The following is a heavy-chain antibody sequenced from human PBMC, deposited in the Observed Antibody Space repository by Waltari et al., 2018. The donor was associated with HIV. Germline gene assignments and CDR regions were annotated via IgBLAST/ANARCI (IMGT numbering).Heavy chain of an antibody. Sequence: QVQLVESGGGGDQPGWSLRLSCAASGVTFRSYGLHWVRQAPGKGVEWVAVIWYDGSNKYYADSVKGRFTISRDNSKNTLYLQMNSLRAEDTAVYYCARENGFRSRDAFDIWGQGTMVTVSS. D-gene: IGHD2-8*01. J-gene: IGHJ3*02. CDR2: IWYDGSNK. V-gene: IGHV3-33*01. CDR1: GVTFRSYG. CDR3: ARENGFRSRDAFDI.